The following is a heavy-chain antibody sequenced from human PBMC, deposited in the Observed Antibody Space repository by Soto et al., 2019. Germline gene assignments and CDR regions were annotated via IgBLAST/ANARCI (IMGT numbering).Heavy chain of an antibody. D-gene: IGHD3-16*01. CDR1: GDSISSNSYY. J-gene: IGHJ5*02. CDR2: IYYSGST. CDR3: ARSYYDYVWGSHNWFDP. V-gene: IGHV4-39*01. Sequence: SETLSLTCTVSGDSISSNSYYWGWIRQPPGKGLEWIGSIYYSGSTYYNPSLKSRVTISVDTSKNQFSLKLSSVTAADTAVYYCARSYYDYVWGSHNWFDPWGQGTLVTVSS.